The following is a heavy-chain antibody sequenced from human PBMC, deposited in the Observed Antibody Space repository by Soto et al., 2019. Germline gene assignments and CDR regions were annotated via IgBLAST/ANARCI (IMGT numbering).Heavy chain of an antibody. J-gene: IGHJ4*02. CDR1: GYSFTSYW. V-gene: IGHV5-51*01. Sequence: PGESLKISCKGSGYSFTSYWIGWVRQMPGKGLEWMGIIYPGDSDTRYSPSFQGQVTISADKSISTAYLQWSSLKASDTAMYYCARGPYCSSTSCLLYYFDYWGQGTLVTVSS. CDR3: ARGPYCSSTSCLLYYFDY. CDR2: IYPGDSDT. D-gene: IGHD2-2*01.